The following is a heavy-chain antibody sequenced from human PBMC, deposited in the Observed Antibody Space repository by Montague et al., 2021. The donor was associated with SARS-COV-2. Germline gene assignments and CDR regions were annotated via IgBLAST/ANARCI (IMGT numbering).Heavy chain of an antibody. V-gene: IGHV4-34*01. CDR3: ARVSYRLLFVARYYGMDV. J-gene: IGHJ6*02. Sequence: SETLSLTCAVYGGSLSGYYWSWIRQPPGEGLEWIAEISHSGSTNYNPSLKSRVTISVDTSKNQFSLKLSSATVAATAVYYCARVSYRLLFVARYYGMDVWGQGTTVTVSS. CDR2: ISHSGST. D-gene: IGHD2-2*01. CDR1: GGSLSGYY.